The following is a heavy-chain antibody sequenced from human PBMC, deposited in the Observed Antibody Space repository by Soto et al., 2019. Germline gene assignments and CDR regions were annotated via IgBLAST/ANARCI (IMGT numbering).Heavy chain of an antibody. D-gene: IGHD3-9*01. CDR2: IIPIFGTA. V-gene: IGHV1-69*06. Sequence: SVQVYCKASGGTFSSYAISWVRQAPGQGLEWMGGIIPIFGTANYAQKFQGRVTITADKSTSTAYMELSSLRSEDTAVYYCASDYDILTGWGQGTLVTVSS. CDR3: ASDYDILTG. CDR1: GGTFSSYA. J-gene: IGHJ4*02.